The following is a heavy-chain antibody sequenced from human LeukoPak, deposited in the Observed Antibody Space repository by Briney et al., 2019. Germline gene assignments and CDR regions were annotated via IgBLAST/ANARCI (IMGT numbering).Heavy chain of an antibody. CDR2: ISGSGGST. V-gene: IGHV3-23*01. Sequence: GGSLRLSCAASGFTFSSYAMSWVRQAPGKGLEWVSAISGSGGSTYYADSVKGRFTISRDNSKNTLYLQMNSLRAEDTAVYYCAKGPRGLSVRGNWFDPWGQGTLVTVSS. J-gene: IGHJ5*02. CDR3: AKGPRGLSVRGNWFDP. D-gene: IGHD3-10*01. CDR1: GFTFSSYA.